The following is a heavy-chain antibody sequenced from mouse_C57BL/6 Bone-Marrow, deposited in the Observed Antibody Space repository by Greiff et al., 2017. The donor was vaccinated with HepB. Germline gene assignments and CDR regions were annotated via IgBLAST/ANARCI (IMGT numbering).Heavy chain of an antibody. J-gene: IGHJ3*01. V-gene: IGHV5-12*01. CDR1: GFTFSDYY. CDR2: ISNGGGST. D-gene: IGHD2-12*01. CDR3: ARQWGGSYYSSCFSY. Sequence: EVHLVESGGGLVQPGGSLKLSCAASGFTFSDYYMYWVRQTPEKRLEWVAYISNGGGSTYYPDTVKGRFTISRDNAKNTLYLQMSRLKSEDTAMYYCARQWGGSYYSSCFSYLGPGTLVTVSA.